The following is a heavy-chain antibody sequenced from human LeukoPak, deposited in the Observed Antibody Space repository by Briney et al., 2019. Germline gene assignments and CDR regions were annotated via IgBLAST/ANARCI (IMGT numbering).Heavy chain of an antibody. CDR1: GGSFSGYY. J-gene: IGHJ6*03. V-gene: IGHV4-34*01. CDR3: ARHGYDFWSGPYYMDV. Sequence: SETLSLTCAVYGGSFSGYYWSWIRQPPGKGLEWIGEINHSGSTNYNPSLKSRVTISVDTSKNQFSLKLSSVTAADTAVYYCARHGYDFWSGPYYMDVWGKGTTVTVSS. CDR2: INHSGST. D-gene: IGHD3-3*01.